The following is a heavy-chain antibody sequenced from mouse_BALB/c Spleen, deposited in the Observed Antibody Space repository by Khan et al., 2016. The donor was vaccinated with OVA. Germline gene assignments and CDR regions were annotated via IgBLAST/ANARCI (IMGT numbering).Heavy chain of an antibody. D-gene: IGHD4-1*01. J-gene: IGHJ4*01. CDR1: GFTFTDYY. Sequence: EVQLVESGGGLVQPGGSLRLSCATSGFTFTDYYMTWVRQPPGKALEWLGFIRDKANGYTTEYSASVRGRFTISRDNSKSIFYLQMNSLRAEDSATYYCAREWEFYAMDYWGQGTSVTVSS. CDR3: AREWEFYAMDY. CDR2: IRDKANGYTT. V-gene: IGHV7-3*02.